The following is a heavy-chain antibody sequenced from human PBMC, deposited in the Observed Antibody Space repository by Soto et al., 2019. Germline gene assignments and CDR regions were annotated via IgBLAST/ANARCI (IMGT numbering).Heavy chain of an antibody. V-gene: IGHV3-30-3*01. D-gene: IGHD6-6*01. CDR2: ISYDGSNK. CDR3: ARSRGFYSSSSLDY. CDR1: GFTFSSYA. Sequence: QVQLVESGGGVVQPGRSLRLSCAASGFTFSSYAMHWVRQAPGKGLEWVAVISYDGSNKYYADSVKGRFTISRDNSKNTLYLQMNSLRAEDTAVYYCARSRGFYSSSSLDYWGQGTLVTVSS. J-gene: IGHJ4*02.